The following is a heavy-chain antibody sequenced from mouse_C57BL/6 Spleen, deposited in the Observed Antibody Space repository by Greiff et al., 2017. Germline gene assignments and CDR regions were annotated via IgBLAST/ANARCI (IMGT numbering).Heavy chain of an antibody. D-gene: IGHD1-1*01. CDR2: IDPNSGGT. Sequence: QVQLQQSGAELVKPGASVKLSCKASGYTFTSYWMHWVKQRPGRGLEWLGWIDPNSGGTKYNEKFKSKATLTVDKPSSTAYMQLSSLTSDDSAVYSCARSTTVVAPHYYYAMGYWGQGTSVTVSS. CDR3: ARSTTVVAPHYYYAMGY. CDR1: GYTFTSYW. J-gene: IGHJ4*01. V-gene: IGHV1-72*01.